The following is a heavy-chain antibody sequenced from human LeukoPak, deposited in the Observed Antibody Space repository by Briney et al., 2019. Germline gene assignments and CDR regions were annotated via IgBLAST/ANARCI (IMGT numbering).Heavy chain of an antibody. CDR3: ARDAHRRGYSYGYDY. D-gene: IGHD5-18*01. V-gene: IGHV4-59*01. CDR2: IYYSGST. J-gene: IGHJ4*02. Sequence: PSETLSLTCTVSGGSISSYYWSWIRQPPGKGLEWIGYIYYSGSTNYNLSLKSRVTISIDTSKNQFSLKLSSVTAADTAVYYCARDAHRRGYSYGYDYWGQGTLVTVSS. CDR1: GGSISSYY.